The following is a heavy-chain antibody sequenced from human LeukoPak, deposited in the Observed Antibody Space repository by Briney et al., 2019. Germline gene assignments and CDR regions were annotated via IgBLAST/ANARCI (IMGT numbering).Heavy chain of an antibody. CDR1: GFTFSSYA. CDR3: AKALGYSGYHFDY. Sequence: GGSLRLSCAASGFTFSSYAMSCVRQAPGKGLEWVSAISGSGGSTYYADSVKGRFTISRDNSKNTLYLQMNSLRAEDTAVYYCAKALGYSGYHFDYWGQGTLVTVSS. J-gene: IGHJ4*02. D-gene: IGHD5-12*01. CDR2: ISGSGGST. V-gene: IGHV3-23*01.